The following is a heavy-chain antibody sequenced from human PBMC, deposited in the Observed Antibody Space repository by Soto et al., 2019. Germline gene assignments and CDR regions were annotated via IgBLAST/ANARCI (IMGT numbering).Heavy chain of an antibody. V-gene: IGHV4-30-4*01. D-gene: IGHD1-1*01. CDR2: IYYSGST. J-gene: IGHJ6*02. CDR3: AGALENPYFYYGLNV. CDR1: GGSISSGDYY. Sequence: NPSETLSLTCTVSGGSISSGDYYWSWIRQPPGKGLEWIGYIYYSGSTYYNPSLKSRVTISVDTSKNQFSLYLQMNSLRVEDTATYYCAGALENPYFYYGLNVWGQATTVTV.